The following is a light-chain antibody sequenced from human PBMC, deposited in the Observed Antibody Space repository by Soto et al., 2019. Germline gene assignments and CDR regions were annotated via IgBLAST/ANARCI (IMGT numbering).Light chain of an antibody. CDR3: QQGYSNPWT. Sequence: DIQMTQSPSSLSASVGDRVTITCRASQSVNTYLHWYQQKAGQAPKLLIYAASNLQSGVPSRFSGRGSGTDFTLTVESLQPEDFGTYYCQQGYSNPWTFGQGTKVDI. CDR1: QSVNTY. CDR2: AAS. V-gene: IGKV1-39*01. J-gene: IGKJ1*01.